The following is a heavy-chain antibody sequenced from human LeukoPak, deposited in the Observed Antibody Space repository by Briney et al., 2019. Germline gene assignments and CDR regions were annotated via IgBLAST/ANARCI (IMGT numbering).Heavy chain of an antibody. CDR3: ARNVVPDYYYGMDV. CDR1: GXTFSSYS. Sequence: SGGSLRLSCAASGXTFSSYSMNWVRQAPGKGLEWVSYISSSSTIYYADSVKGRFTISRDNAKNSLYLQMNSLRDEDTAVYYCARNVVPDYYYGMDVWGQGTTVTVSS. CDR2: ISSSSTI. V-gene: IGHV3-48*02. J-gene: IGHJ6*02. D-gene: IGHD2-2*01.